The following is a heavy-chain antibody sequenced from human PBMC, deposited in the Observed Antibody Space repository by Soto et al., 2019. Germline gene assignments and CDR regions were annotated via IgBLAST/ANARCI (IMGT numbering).Heavy chain of an antibody. CDR1: GGSISSSSYY. CDR2: IYYSGST. Sequence: PSETLSLTCTVSGGSISSSSYYWGWIRQPPGKGLEWIGSIYYSGSTYYNPSLKSRVTISVDTSKNQFSLKLSSVTAADTAVYYCARRSYDSSGYYYVPSDYWGQGTLVTVSS. J-gene: IGHJ4*02. V-gene: IGHV4-39*01. CDR3: ARRSYDSSGYYYVPSDY. D-gene: IGHD3-22*01.